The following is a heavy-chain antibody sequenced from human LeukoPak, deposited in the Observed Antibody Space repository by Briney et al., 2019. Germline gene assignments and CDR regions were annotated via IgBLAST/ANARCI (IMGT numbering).Heavy chain of an antibody. Sequence: SVKVSCKASGYTFTSYGISWVRQAPGQGLEWMGRIIPILGIANYAQKFQGRVTITADKSTSTAYMELSSLRSEDTAVYYCALTTYYDSSGYYSPFDYWGQGTLVTVSS. CDR3: ALTTYYDSSGYYSPFDY. D-gene: IGHD3-22*01. J-gene: IGHJ4*02. V-gene: IGHV1-69*04. CDR1: GYTFTSYG. CDR2: IIPILGIA.